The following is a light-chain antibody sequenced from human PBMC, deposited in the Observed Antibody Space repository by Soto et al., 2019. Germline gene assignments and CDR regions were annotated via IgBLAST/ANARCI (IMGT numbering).Light chain of an antibody. CDR2: DAS. Sequence: DIQMTQSPSTLSASVGDRVTITCRASQSISSWLAWYQQKPGKAPKLLIYDASSLESGVPSRFSGSGSGTEFTLTSSSLQPDDFATYYCQQYNSYSWTCGQGTKVEIK. CDR1: QSISSW. J-gene: IGKJ1*01. CDR3: QQYNSYSWT. V-gene: IGKV1-5*01.